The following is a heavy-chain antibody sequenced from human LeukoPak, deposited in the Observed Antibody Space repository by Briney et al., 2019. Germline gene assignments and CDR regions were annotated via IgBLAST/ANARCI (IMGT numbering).Heavy chain of an antibody. V-gene: IGHV1-69*04. J-gene: IGHJ4*02. CDR1: GGTFSSYA. CDR3: ARDCSGGSCYSGFGLDY. Sequence: GASVKVSCKASGGTFSSYAISWVRQAPGQGLEWMGRIIPILGIANYAQKFQGRVTITADKSTSTAYMELSSLRSEDTAVYYCARDCSGGSCYSGFGLDYWGQGTLVTVSS. CDR2: IIPILGIA. D-gene: IGHD2-15*01.